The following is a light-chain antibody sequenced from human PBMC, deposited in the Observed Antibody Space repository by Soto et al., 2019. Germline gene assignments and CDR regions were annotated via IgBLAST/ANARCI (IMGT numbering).Light chain of an antibody. CDR1: SSDIGGYNY. CDR2: DVS. CDR3: SSYTSSSTYV. Sequence: QSALTQPASVSVSPGQSITISCTGTSSDIGGYNYVSWYQQHPGKAPKLLIYDVSNRPSGVSNRFSGSKSGNTASLTISGLQAEDEADYYCSSYTSSSTYVFAAGTKVTVL. V-gene: IGLV2-14*01. J-gene: IGLJ1*01.